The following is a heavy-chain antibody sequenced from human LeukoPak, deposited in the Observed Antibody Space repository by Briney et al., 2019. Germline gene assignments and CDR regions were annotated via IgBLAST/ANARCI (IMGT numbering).Heavy chain of an antibody. Sequence: GGSLRLSCAASGFSVSDYYMCWVRKAPGKGLEWVSVVYNTGETHHADSVKGRFTLSRDTSKNTLFLQMDSLRVEDTAVYYCTKDPDAWGHGTLVTVSS. J-gene: IGHJ5*01. CDR2: VYNTGET. CDR3: TKDPDA. V-gene: IGHV3-66*01. CDR1: GFSVSDYY.